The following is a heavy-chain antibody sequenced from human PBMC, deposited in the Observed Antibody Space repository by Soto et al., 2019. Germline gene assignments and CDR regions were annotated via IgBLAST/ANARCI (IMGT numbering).Heavy chain of an antibody. V-gene: IGHV1-46*01. J-gene: IGHJ6*02. CDR3: ARDCGDCYSDYGMDV. Sequence: QVQLVQSGAEVKKPGASVKVSCKASGYTFTSYYMHWVRQAPGQGLEWMGIINPSGGSTSYAQKFQGRVTMTRDTSTSTVYMELSSLRSEDTAVYYCARDCGDCYSDYGMDVWGQGTTVTVSS. CDR2: INPSGGST. CDR1: GYTFTSYY. D-gene: IGHD2-21*02.